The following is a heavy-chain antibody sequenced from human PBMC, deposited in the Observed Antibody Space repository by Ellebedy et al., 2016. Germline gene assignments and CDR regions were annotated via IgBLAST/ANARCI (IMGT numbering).Heavy chain of an antibody. V-gene: IGHV3-21*01. Sequence: GGSLRLXXAASGFTFSSYSMNWVRQAPGKGLEWFSSISSSSSYIYYADSVKGRFTISRDNAKNSLYLQMNSLRAEDTAVYYCARDSGYYDSSGYLDYWGQGTLVTVSS. CDR2: ISSSSSYI. CDR3: ARDSGYYDSSGYLDY. D-gene: IGHD3-22*01. CDR1: GFTFSSYS. J-gene: IGHJ4*02.